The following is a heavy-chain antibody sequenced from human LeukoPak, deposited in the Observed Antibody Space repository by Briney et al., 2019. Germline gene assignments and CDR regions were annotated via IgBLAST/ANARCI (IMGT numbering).Heavy chain of an antibody. CDR3: AASPRNYYDSSGPRRDAFDI. D-gene: IGHD3-22*01. CDR2: ISSNGGST. CDR1: GFAFSSYA. Sequence: GGSLRLSCAASGFAFSSYAMHWVRQAPGKGLEYVSAISSNGGSTYYANSVKGRFTISRDNSKNTLYLQMGSLRAEDMAVYYCAASPRNYYDSSGPRRDAFDIWGQGTMVTVSS. J-gene: IGHJ3*02. V-gene: IGHV3-64*01.